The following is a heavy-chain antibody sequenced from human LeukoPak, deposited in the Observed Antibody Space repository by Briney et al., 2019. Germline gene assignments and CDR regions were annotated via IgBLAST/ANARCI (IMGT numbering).Heavy chain of an antibody. D-gene: IGHD3-22*01. J-gene: IGHJ3*02. V-gene: IGHV1-18*01. CDR1: GYTFTSYG. CDR2: ISAYNGNT. Sequence: ASVKVSCKASGYTFTSYGISWVRQAPRQGLEWMGWISAYNGNTNYAQKLQGRVTMTTDTSTSTAYMELRSLRSDDTAVYYCASGLDYYDSSCYYSGDAFDIWGQGTMVTVSS. CDR3: ASGLDYYDSSCYYSGDAFDI.